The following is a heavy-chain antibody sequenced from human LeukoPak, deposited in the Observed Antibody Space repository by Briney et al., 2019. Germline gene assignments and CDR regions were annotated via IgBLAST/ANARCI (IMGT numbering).Heavy chain of an antibody. J-gene: IGHJ3*02. CDR2: IIPILGTA. D-gene: IGHD3-22*01. Sequence: SVKVSCKASGGTFSSYAISWVRQAPGQGLEWMGRIIPILGTANYVQKFQGRVTITADKSTNTAHMELSSLRSEDTAVYYCTREGVYSPDGSGYHRDAFDIWGQGTVVTVSS. CDR1: GGTFSSYA. CDR3: TREGVYSPDGSGYHRDAFDI. V-gene: IGHV1-69*04.